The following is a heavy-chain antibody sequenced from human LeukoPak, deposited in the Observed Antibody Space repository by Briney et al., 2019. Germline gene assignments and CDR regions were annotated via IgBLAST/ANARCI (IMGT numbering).Heavy chain of an antibody. CDR3: AKEVWYWFDP. CDR2: ISGSGGST. D-gene: IGHD2-8*02. J-gene: IGHJ5*02. V-gene: IGHV3-23*01. Sequence: ETLSLTCTVSGGSISSTASYYWGWVRQAPGKGLEWVSAISGSGGSTYYADSVKGRFTISRDNSKNTLYLQMNSLRAEDTAVYYCAKEVWYWFDPWGQGTLVTVSS. CDR1: GGSISSTA.